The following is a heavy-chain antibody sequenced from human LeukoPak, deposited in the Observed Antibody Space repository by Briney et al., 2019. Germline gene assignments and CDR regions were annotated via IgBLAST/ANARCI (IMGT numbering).Heavy chain of an antibody. Sequence: GGSLRLSCAASGFTFSSYAMSWVRQAPGKGLEWVANIKQDGSEKYYVDSVKGRFTISRDNAKNSLYLQMNSLRAEDTAVYYCARSGDSSGYYYPPLLFVDYWGQGTLVTVSS. J-gene: IGHJ4*02. CDR1: GFTFSSYA. CDR3: ARSGDSSGYYYPPLLFVDY. CDR2: IKQDGSEK. V-gene: IGHV3-7*01. D-gene: IGHD3-22*01.